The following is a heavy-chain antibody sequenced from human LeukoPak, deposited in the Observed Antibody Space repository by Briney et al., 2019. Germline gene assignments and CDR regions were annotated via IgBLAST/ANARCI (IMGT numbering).Heavy chain of an antibody. J-gene: IGHJ3*02. CDR1: GGSISSYY. D-gene: IGHD2/OR15-2a*01. Sequence: PSETLSLTCTVSGGSISSYYWSWIRQPAGKGLEWIGRIYTSGSTNYNPSLKSRVTISVDTSKNQFSMKLSSVTAADAAVYFCAREWTTWGAFDIWGQGTMVTVSS. CDR2: IYTSGST. V-gene: IGHV4-4*07. CDR3: AREWTTWGAFDI.